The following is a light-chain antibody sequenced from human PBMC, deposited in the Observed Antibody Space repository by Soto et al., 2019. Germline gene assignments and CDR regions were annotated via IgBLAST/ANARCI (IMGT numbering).Light chain of an antibody. V-gene: IGKV1D-12*01. CDR2: AAS. J-gene: IGKJ5*01. CDR1: QDISSW. Sequence: DVQMTQSPSSVSASVGDRVTITCRASQDISSWLAWYQRKPGKAPKFLIYAASSLQSGVPSRFSGSGSGTDFTLTISSLQPEDFATYYCQQANSFPITFGQGTRLEIK. CDR3: QQANSFPIT.